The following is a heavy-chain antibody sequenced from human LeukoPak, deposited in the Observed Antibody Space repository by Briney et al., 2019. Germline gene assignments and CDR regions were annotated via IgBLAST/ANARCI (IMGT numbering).Heavy chain of an antibody. CDR1: GGSVSSGSYY. Sequence: SETLSLTCTVSGGSVSSGSYYWSWIRQPPGKGLEWIGYIYYSGSTNYNPSLKSRATISVDTSKNQFSLKLSSVTAADTAVYYCARVHYDFWSGYLLNTYYFDYWGQGTLVTVSS. V-gene: IGHV4-61*01. D-gene: IGHD3-3*01. CDR3: ARVHYDFWSGYLLNTYYFDY. J-gene: IGHJ4*02. CDR2: IYYSGST.